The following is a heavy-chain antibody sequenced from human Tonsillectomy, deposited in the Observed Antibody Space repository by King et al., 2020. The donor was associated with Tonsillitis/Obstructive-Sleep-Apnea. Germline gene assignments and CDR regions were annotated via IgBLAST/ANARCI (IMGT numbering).Heavy chain of an antibody. CDR1: GFIFDDYA. CDR3: AKGVNYYYMDV. Sequence: VQLVESGGGLVQPGRSLRLSCAASGFIFDDYAMHWVRQAPGKGLEWVSGISWNSGSIGYADSVKGRFTISRDNAKNSLYLQMNSLRAEDTALYYCAKGVNYYYMDVWGKGTTVTVSS. V-gene: IGHV3-9*01. J-gene: IGHJ6*03. CDR2: ISWNSGSI. D-gene: IGHD3-22*01.